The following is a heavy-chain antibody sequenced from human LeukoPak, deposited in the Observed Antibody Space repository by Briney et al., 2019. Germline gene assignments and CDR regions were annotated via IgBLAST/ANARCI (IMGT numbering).Heavy chain of an antibody. J-gene: IGHJ4*02. V-gene: IGHV3-30-3*01. CDR3: ARDCGVEWLLSSYFDY. Sequence: GGSLRLSCAASGFTFSSYAMHWVRQAPGKGLEWVAVISYDGSNKYYADSVKGRFTISRDNSKNTLYLQMNSLRAEDTAVYYCARDCGVEWLLSSYFDYWGQGTLVTVSS. CDR1: GFTFSSYA. D-gene: IGHD3-3*01. CDR2: ISYDGSNK.